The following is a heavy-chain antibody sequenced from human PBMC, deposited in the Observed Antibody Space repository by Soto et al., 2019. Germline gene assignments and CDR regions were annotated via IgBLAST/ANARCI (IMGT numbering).Heavy chain of an antibody. D-gene: IGHD5-12*01. CDR3: ARVLSKSGYRYYFDY. CDR2: ISAYNGNT. V-gene: IGHV1-18*01. J-gene: IGHJ4*02. Sequence: ASVKVSCKASGYTFTSYGISWVRQAPGQGLEWMGWISAYNGNTNYAQKLQGRVTMTTDTSTSTAYMELRSLRSDDTAVYYCARVLSKSGYRYYFDYWGQGTLVTVSS. CDR1: GYTFTSYG.